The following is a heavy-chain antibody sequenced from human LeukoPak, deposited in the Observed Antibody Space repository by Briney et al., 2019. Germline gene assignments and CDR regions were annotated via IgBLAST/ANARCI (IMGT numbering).Heavy chain of an antibody. CDR1: GFTFSSYS. Sequence: GGSLRLSCAASGFTFSSYSMNWVRQAPGKGLEWVSYISSSSSTIYYADSVKGRFTISRDNAKNSLYLQMNSLRDEDTAVYYCARARDSSGSYPYYFDYWGQGTLVTVSS. J-gene: IGHJ4*02. CDR2: ISSSSSTI. D-gene: IGHD3-22*01. V-gene: IGHV3-48*02. CDR3: ARARDSSGSYPYYFDY.